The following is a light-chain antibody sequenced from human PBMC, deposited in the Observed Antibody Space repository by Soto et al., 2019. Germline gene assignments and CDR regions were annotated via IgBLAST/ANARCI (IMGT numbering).Light chain of an antibody. J-gene: IGLJ2*01. CDR2: SNN. Sequence: QSVLTQPPSASGTPWERVTISCSGSSSNIGSNTVNWYQQLPGTAPKLLIYSNNQRPSGVPDRFSGSKSGTSASLAISGLQSEDEADYYCAAWDDSLNGFVLFGGGTQLTVL. V-gene: IGLV1-44*01. CDR1: SSNIGSNT. CDR3: AAWDDSLNGFVL.